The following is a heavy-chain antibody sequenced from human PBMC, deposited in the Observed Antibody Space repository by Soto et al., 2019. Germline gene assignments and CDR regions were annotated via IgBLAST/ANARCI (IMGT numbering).Heavy chain of an antibody. J-gene: IGHJ4*02. V-gene: IGHV4-59*01. CDR1: GGSISSYY. Sequence: PSETLSLTCTVSGGSISSYYWTWIRQPPGKGLEWIGYISYGGSSNYNPSLKSRVTVSVDTSKNQFSLKVMSVTTADTAVYYCATNYDGNSFYYFDYWGQGALVTVSS. CDR2: ISYGGSS. CDR3: ATNYDGNSFYYFDY. D-gene: IGHD5-12*01.